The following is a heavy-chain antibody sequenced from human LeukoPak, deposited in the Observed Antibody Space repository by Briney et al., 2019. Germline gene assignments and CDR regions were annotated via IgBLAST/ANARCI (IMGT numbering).Heavy chain of an antibody. CDR3: AKVGGYCSSTSCTDY. J-gene: IGHJ4*02. V-gene: IGHV3-48*01. CDR2: ISSSSRAI. D-gene: IGHD2-2*01. Sequence: PGGSLRLSCAASGFTFSTYNMNWVRQAPGKGLEWVSSISSSSRAIYYADSVKGRFSISRDNSKNTLYLQMNSLRAEDTAVYYCAKVGGYCSSTSCTDYWGQGTLVTVSS. CDR1: GFTFSTYN.